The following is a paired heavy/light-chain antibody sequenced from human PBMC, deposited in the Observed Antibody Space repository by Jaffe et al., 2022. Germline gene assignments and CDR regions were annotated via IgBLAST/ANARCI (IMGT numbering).Heavy chain of an antibody. CDR2: ISSSRGLT. D-gene: IGHD3-3*01. CDR1: GFTFSDYS. V-gene: IGHV3-48*01. CDR3: ARDRGTMVGTVFYYYMDV. J-gene: IGHJ6*03. Sequence: EVQLVESGGGLIQPGGSLRLSCAASGFTFSDYSMNWVRQAPGKGLEWVSYISSSRGLTYYADSVKGRFTISRDNAKNSLNLQMNSLRAEDTAVYYCARDRGTMVGTVFYYYMDVWGKGTTVTVSS.
Light chain of an antibody. V-gene: IGLV2-8*01. CDR1: SSDVGGYNY. CDR2: EVN. J-gene: IGLJ1*01. CDR3: SSYAGINNFGYV. Sequence: QSALSQPPSASGSPGQSVTISCTGTSSDVGGYNYVSWYQQHPGKAPKVIIYEVNKRPSGVPDRFSGSRSGNTASLTVSGLQAEDEADYYCSSYAGINNFGYVFGTGTKVTVL.